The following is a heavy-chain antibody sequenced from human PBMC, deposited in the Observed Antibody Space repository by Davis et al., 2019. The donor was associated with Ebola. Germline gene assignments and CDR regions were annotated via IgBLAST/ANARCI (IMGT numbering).Heavy chain of an antibody. J-gene: IGHJ4*02. D-gene: IGHD7-27*01. Sequence: GESLKISCAASGFTFSDYAIHWVRQAPGKGLGWVAVIWYDGNRKYYADSVKGRFTISRDNSKNTLYLQMNSLRAEDTAVYYCARVRGTGDPDYWGQGTLVTVSS. CDR2: IWYDGNRK. CDR1: GFTFSDYA. V-gene: IGHV3-33*01. CDR3: ARVRGTGDPDY.